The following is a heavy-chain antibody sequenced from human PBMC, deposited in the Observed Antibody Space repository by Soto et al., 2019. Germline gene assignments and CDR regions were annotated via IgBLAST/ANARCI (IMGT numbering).Heavy chain of an antibody. CDR1: GYTFTSYD. Sequence: QVQLVQPGAEVKKPGASVKVSCKASGYTFTSYDINWVRQATGQGLEWMGWMNPNSGNTGYAQKFQGRVTMTRNTSISTAYMELSSLRSEDTAVYYCARVPDYGDPYYFDYWGQGTLVTVSS. V-gene: IGHV1-8*01. CDR2: MNPNSGNT. CDR3: ARVPDYGDPYYFDY. J-gene: IGHJ4*02. D-gene: IGHD4-17*01.